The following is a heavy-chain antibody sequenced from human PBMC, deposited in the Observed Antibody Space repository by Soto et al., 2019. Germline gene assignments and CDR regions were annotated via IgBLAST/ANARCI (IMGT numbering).Heavy chain of an antibody. CDR3: ARDRRGYSYVYDY. V-gene: IGHV4-31*03. CDR1: GGSISSGGYY. CDR2: IYYSGST. D-gene: IGHD5-18*01. J-gene: IGHJ4*02. Sequence: QVQLQESGPGLVKPSQTLSLTCTVSGGSISSGGYYWSWIRQHPGKGLEWNGNIYYSGSTYYDPSLKSRVTISVDTSKNQFSLKLSSVTAADTAVYYGARDRRGYSYVYDYWGQGTLVTVSS.